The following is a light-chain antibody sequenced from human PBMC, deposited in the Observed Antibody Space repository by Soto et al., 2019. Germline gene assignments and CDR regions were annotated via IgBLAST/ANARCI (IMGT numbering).Light chain of an antibody. Sequence: QSALTQPASVSGSPGQSITISRTGTSSDIGDYNYVSWYQQYPGKAPKLVIYEVSNRPSGVSSRFSGSKSDNTASLTISGLQAEDESDYYCSSYTTSSTLVFGGGTKLTVL. CDR1: SSDIGDYNY. V-gene: IGLV2-14*01. CDR3: SSYTTSSTLV. CDR2: EVS. J-gene: IGLJ2*01.